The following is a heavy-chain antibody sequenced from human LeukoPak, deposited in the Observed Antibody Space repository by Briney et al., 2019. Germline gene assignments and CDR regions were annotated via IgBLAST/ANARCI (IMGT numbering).Heavy chain of an antibody. CDR1: GFTFNNYN. CDR2: IRYDGRKR. Sequence: GGSLRLSCAASGFTFNNYNMNWVRQAPGKGLEWVAFIRYDGRKRYYADSVKGRFTVSRDDSKNTVHLQMDSLRTEDTGVYYCAKLRESGYSYGSFDYWGQGTLVTVSS. J-gene: IGHJ4*02. D-gene: IGHD5-18*01. CDR3: AKLRESGYSYGSFDY. V-gene: IGHV3-30*02.